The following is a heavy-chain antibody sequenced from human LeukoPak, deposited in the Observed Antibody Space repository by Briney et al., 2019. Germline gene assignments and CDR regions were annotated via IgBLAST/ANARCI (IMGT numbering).Heavy chain of an antibody. CDR1: GFSFSGSY. J-gene: IGHJ5*02. CDR3: ARAIWCGGDCYSGWFDP. D-gene: IGHD2-21*02. Sequence: GGSLRLSCAASGFSFSGSYMSWIRQAPGKGLEWVSYISGSSNDINYADSVKGRFTISRDTSKNTLYLQMNSLRAEDTAVYYCARAIWCGGDCYSGWFDPWGQGTLVTVSS. V-gene: IGHV3-11*06. CDR2: ISGSSNDI.